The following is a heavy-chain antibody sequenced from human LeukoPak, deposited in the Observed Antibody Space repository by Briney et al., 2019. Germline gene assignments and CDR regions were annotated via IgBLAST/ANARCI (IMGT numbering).Heavy chain of an antibody. V-gene: IGHV3-11*04. CDR3: ARGSGSFPLDY. J-gene: IGHJ4*02. Sequence: PGGSLRLACALSAFTFSDYYMSWIRQAPGKGLEWVSYISSRGSTIYYADSVKGRFTISRDNAKNSLYLQMNSLRAEDTAVYYCARGSGSFPLDYWGQGTLVTVSS. D-gene: IGHD1-26*01. CDR1: AFTFSDYY. CDR2: ISSRGSTI.